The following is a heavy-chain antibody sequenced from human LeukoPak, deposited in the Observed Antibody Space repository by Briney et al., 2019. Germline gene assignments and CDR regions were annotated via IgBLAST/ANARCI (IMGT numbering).Heavy chain of an antibody. CDR1: GFTFSNAW. V-gene: IGHV3-15*01. CDR3: TREANRITIFGVVIMDAFDI. CDR2: IKSKTDGGTT. D-gene: IGHD3-3*01. J-gene: IGHJ3*02. Sequence: GGSLSLSCAASGFTFSNAWMSWVRQAPGKGLEWVGRIKSKTDGGTTDYAAPVKGRFTISRDDSKNTLYLQMNSLKTEDTAVYYCTREANRITIFGVVIMDAFDIWGQGTMVTVSS.